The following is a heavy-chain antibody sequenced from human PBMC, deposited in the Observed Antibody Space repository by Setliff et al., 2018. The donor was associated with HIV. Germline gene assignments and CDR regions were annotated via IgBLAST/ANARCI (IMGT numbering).Heavy chain of an antibody. CDR1: GASISSFY. D-gene: IGHD6-19*01. Sequence: PSETLSLTCTVSGASISSFYWSWIRQPPGKGLDWIGYIYYSGSTNYNPSLKSRVTMSVDTSKNRFSLKLNSVTAADTAVYYYARLNQQWLVRDSGSNWFDPWGQGILVTVSS. V-gene: IGHV4-59*08. J-gene: IGHJ5*02. CDR2: IYYSGST. CDR3: ARLNQQWLVRDSGSNWFDP.